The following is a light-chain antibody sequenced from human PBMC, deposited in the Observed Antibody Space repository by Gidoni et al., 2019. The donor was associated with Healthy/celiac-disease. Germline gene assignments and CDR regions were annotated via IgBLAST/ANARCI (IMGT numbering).Light chain of an antibody. CDR3: GTWDSSLSAYV. J-gene: IGLJ1*01. CDR2: DNN. CDR1: SSNIGNNY. V-gene: IGLV1-51*01. Sequence: QSVLTQPPSVSAAPGQTVTISCSGSSSNIGNNYVSWYQQLPGTDPKLLIYDNNKRPSGIPDRCSGSKSGTSSTLGITGLQTGDESDYYCGTWDSSLSAYVFGTGTKGTVL.